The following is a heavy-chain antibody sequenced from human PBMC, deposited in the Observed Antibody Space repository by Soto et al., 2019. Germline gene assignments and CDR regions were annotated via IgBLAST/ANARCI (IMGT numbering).Heavy chain of an antibody. CDR1: GGSVSSGSYY. D-gene: IGHD3-22*01. V-gene: IGHV4-61*01. J-gene: IGHJ4*02. CDR3: ARGVTMITGFDY. CDR2: IFYNGST. Sequence: PSETLSLTCTVSGGSVSSGSYYGSWIRQPPGKGLEFIGYIFYNGSTNYNPSLKSRVTMSVDTSRDQFSLRLSSVTAPDTAFYYCARGVTMITGFDYWGQGSLVTVSS.